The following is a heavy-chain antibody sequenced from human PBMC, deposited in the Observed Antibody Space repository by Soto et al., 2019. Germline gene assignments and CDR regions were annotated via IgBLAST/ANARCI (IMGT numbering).Heavy chain of an antibody. CDR3: ARELVAPRGPRNYYYYGMDV. Sequence: DSVKVSCKASGYTFTGYYMHWVRQAPGQGLEWMGWINPNSGGTNYAQKFQGWVTMTRDTSISTAYMELSGLRSDDTAVYYCARELVAPRGPRNYYYYGMDVWGQGTTVTVSS. D-gene: IGHD2-8*02. V-gene: IGHV1-2*04. J-gene: IGHJ6*02. CDR2: INPNSGGT. CDR1: GYTFTGYY.